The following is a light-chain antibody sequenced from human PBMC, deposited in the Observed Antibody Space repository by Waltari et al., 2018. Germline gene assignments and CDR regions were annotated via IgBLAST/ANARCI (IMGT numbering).Light chain of an antibody. CDR2: AAS. Sequence: EIVLTQSPATLSLSQGERVTLSCRASQSVSGYLAWYQQKPGQAPRLLIYAASDRAIGIPARFSGSGSGTDFTLTISSLEPEDFAVYYCQQRTNWPPTFGGGTKVEIK. CDR1: QSVSGY. CDR3: QQRTNWPPT. J-gene: IGKJ4*01. V-gene: IGKV3-11*01.